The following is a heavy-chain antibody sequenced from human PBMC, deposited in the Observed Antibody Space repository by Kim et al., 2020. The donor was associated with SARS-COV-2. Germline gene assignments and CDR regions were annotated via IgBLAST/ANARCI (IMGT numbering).Heavy chain of an antibody. D-gene: IGHD2-15*01. Sequence: SETLSLTCAVYGGSFSGYYWSWIRQPPGKGLEWIGEINHSGSTNYNPSLKSRVTISVDTSKNQFSLKLSSVTAADTAVYYCANGGTNPGRSYYFDYWGQGTLVTVSS. V-gene: IGHV4-34*01. CDR3: ANGGTNPGRSYYFDY. J-gene: IGHJ4*02. CDR2: INHSGST. CDR1: GGSFSGYY.